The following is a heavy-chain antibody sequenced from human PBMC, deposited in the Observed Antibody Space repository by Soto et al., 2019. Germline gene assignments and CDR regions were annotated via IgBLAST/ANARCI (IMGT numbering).Heavy chain of an antibody. D-gene: IGHD2-2*01. V-gene: IGHV3-30*18. Sequence: PGGSLRLSCAASGFTFSSYGVHWVRQAPGKGLEWVALISYDGSNKYYADSVKGRFTISRDNSKNTLYLQMNSLRAEDTAVYYCAKVSVPAAIAYYYYGMDVWGQGTTVTVSS. J-gene: IGHJ6*02. CDR3: AKVSVPAAIAYYYYGMDV. CDR2: ISYDGSNK. CDR1: GFTFSSYG.